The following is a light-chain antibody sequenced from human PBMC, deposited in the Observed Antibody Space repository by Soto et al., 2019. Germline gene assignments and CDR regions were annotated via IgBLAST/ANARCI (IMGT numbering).Light chain of an antibody. CDR1: QGISSY. V-gene: IGKV1-9*01. CDR2: AAS. J-gene: IGKJ5*01. CDR3: QQANSFPIT. Sequence: DIQLTQSPSFLSASLGDRVTITCRASQGISSYLAWYQQKPGKAPKLLIYAASTLQSGVPSRFSGSGSGTEFTLTISSLQPEDFETYYCQQANSFPITFGQGTRLEIK.